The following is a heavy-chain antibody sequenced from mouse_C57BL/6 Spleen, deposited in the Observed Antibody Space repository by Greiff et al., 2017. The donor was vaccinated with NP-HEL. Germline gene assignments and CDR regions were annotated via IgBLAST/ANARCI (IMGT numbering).Heavy chain of an antibody. Sequence: EVKLQESGPELVKPGASVKMSCKASGYTFTDYNMHWVKQSHGKSLEWIGYINPNNGGTSYNQKFKGKATLTVNKSSSTSYMELRSLTSEDSAVYYCANSNYGVDYWGQGTSVTVSS. CDR3: ANSNYGVDY. CDR1: GYTFTDYN. CDR2: INPNNGGT. V-gene: IGHV1-22*01. J-gene: IGHJ4*01. D-gene: IGHD2-5*01.